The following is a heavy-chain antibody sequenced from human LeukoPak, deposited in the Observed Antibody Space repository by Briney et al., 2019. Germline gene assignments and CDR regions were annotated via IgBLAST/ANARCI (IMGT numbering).Heavy chain of an antibody. CDR2: ISGSGGST. D-gene: IGHD3-10*01. J-gene: IGHJ3*01. CDR1: GFTFSSYA. CDR3: AKDRSTMVRGALD. Sequence: GGSLRLSCTVSGFTFSSYAVSWVRQAPGKGLEWVSAISGSGGSTYYADSVKGRFTISRDNSKNTLYLQMNSLRAEDTAVYYCAKDRSTMVRGALDWGQGTMVTVSS. V-gene: IGHV3-23*01.